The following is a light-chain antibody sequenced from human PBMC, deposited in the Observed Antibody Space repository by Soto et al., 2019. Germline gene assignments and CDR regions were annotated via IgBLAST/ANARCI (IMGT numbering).Light chain of an antibody. CDR2: KAS. Sequence: DIQMTQSPSTLSASVGDRVTITCRASQSIGSWLAWYQQKPGKAPKLLIYKASSLESGVPSRFSGSGSGTEFTLTISSLQPDDFATYYCQQYNSYSFSLFGPGTKVDIK. CDR1: QSIGSW. CDR3: QQYNSYSFSL. V-gene: IGKV1-5*03. J-gene: IGKJ3*01.